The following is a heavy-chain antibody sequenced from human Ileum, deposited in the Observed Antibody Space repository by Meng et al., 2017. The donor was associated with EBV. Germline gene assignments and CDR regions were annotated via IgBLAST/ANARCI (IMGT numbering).Heavy chain of an antibody. J-gene: IGHJ4*02. V-gene: IGHV4-4*02. CDR2: TSHSGST. CDR3: ASSDYYRSDY. Sequence: LHEPGAGLVQHSATRSPPCSASGGSISRSDWWSWVRQPPGKGLERIGETSHSGSTNYSPSLKSRVTISLDKSKNQLSLKLNSVTAADTAVYYCASSDYYRSDYWGQGTLVTVSS. CDR1: GGSISRSDW. D-gene: IGHD3-22*01.